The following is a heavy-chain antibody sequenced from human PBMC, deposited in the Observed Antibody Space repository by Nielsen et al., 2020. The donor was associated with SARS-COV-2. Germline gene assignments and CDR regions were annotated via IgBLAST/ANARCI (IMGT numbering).Heavy chain of an antibody. J-gene: IGHJ3*02. D-gene: IGHD3-10*01. CDR1: GYSISSGYY. Sequence: SETLSLTCTVSGYSISSGYYWGWIRQPPGKGLEWIGSIYHSGSTYYNPSLKSRVTISVDTSKNQFSLKLISVTAADTAVYYCAKSLRGVRGRKDAFDIWGQGTMVTVSS. CDR3: AKSLRGVRGRKDAFDI. CDR2: IYHSGST. V-gene: IGHV4-38-2*02.